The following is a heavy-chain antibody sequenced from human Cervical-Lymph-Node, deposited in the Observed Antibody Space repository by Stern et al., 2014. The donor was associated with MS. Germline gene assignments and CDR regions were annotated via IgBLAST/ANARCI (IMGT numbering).Heavy chain of an antibody. CDR3: VRKGYANGWYGYFDY. J-gene: IGHJ4*02. Sequence: QDQLVQSGAEVKKPGASVRVSCKASGYSFKSHGLSWVRLAPGQGLEWMGWISVHNGNTNYAEKLQGRVSMTADTSTSTAYLELRNLRSDDTALYYCVRKGYANGWYGYFDYWGQGTPVTVSS. D-gene: IGHD6-19*01. CDR1: GYSFKSHG. V-gene: IGHV1-18*01. CDR2: ISVHNGNT.